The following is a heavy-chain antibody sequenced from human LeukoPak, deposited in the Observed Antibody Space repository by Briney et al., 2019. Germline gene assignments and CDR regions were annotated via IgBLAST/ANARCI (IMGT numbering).Heavy chain of an antibody. CDR1: GGTISSGGYY. Sequence: SETLSLTCTVSGGTISSGGYYWSWIRQHPGKGLEWIGYIYYSGSTNYNPSLKSRVTISVDTSKNQFSLKLSSVTAADTAVYYCARHGQFWGGWVDYWGQGTLVTVSS. J-gene: IGHJ4*02. CDR2: IYYSGST. V-gene: IGHV4-61*08. D-gene: IGHD3-3*01. CDR3: ARHGQFWGGWVDY.